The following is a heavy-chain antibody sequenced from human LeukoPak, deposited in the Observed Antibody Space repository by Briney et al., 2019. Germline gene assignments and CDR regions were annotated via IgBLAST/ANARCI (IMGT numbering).Heavy chain of an antibody. V-gene: IGHV4-30-4*01. Sequence: SETLSLTCTVSGGSISSGDYYWSWIRQPPGKGLEWIAYMYYSGRTYYNPSLKSRVTMSADTSKNQLSLRLSSVTAADTAVYYCARPYYYDSRIDPWGQGILVTVSS. CDR1: GGSISSGDYY. D-gene: IGHD3-22*01. CDR2: MYYSGRT. CDR3: ARPYYYDSRIDP. J-gene: IGHJ5*02.